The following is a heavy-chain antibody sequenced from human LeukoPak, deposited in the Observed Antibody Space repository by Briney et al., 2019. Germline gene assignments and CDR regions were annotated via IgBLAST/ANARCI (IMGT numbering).Heavy chain of an antibody. CDR2: FFYTGNT. Sequence: ASETLSLTCAVSGASISSGGYSWTWIRQPPGKGLEWIGYFFYTGNTYYNPSLKSRVTISVDTSNNQFSLKLSSVTAEDTAVYYCARGSSWVDYWGQGTLVTVSS. J-gene: IGHJ4*02. CDR1: GASISSGGYS. V-gene: IGHV4-30-4*07. CDR3: ARGSSWVDY. D-gene: IGHD3-16*01.